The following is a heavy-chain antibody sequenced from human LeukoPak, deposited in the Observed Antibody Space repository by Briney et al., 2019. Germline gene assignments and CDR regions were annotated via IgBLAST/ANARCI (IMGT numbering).Heavy chain of an antibody. CDR2: ISYDGSDK. V-gene: IGHV3-30*01. J-gene: IGHJ6*03. CDR1: GFTFSSYA. D-gene: IGHD6-13*01. Sequence: GRSLRLSCAASGFTFSSYALHWVRQAPGKGLEWVAVISYDGSDKYYADSVKGRFTISRDNSKNTVYLQMNSLSAEDTAVYYCARDPGYVSSGYYYHYYMDVWGKGTTVTVSS. CDR3: ARDPGYVSSGYYYHYYMDV.